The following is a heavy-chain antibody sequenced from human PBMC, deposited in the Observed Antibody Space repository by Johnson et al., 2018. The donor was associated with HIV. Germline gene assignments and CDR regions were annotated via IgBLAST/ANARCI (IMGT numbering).Heavy chain of an antibody. CDR1: GFTFSSYG. V-gene: IGHV3-33*01. J-gene: IGHJ3*02. D-gene: IGHD1-1*01. Sequence: QVQLVESGGGVVQPGRSLRLSCAASGFTFSSYGMHWVRQAPGKGLEWVAVIWYDGSNKYYADSVKGRFTISRDNSKNTLYLQMNSLRAEDTAVYYCASVDSQLDDAFDIWGQGTMVTVSS. CDR3: ASVDSQLDDAFDI. CDR2: IWYDGSNK.